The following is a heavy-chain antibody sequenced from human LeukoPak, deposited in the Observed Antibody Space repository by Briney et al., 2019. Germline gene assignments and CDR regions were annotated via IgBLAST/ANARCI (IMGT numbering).Heavy chain of an antibody. CDR1: EFTFSRFA. D-gene: IGHD1-26*01. Sequence: PGGSLRLSCVASEFTFSRFAMSWVRQAPGKGLEWVASINPGGSETYYVESLKGRFTISTDNAMNSFFLQMNSLRADDTAVYYCARLMGDRTIYDYWGQGTLVTVSS. J-gene: IGHJ4*02. CDR2: INPGGSET. V-gene: IGHV3-7*01. CDR3: ARLMGDRTIYDY.